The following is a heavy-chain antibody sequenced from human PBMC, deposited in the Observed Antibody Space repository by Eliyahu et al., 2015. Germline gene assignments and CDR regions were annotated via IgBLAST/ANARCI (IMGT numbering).Heavy chain of an antibody. D-gene: IGHD6-13*01. V-gene: IGHV3-21*01. Sequence: VQLVESGGGLVKPGGSLRLXCAASGFTFXXYSMNWVRQAPGKGLEGVSSISSSSSYIYYADSVKGRFTISRDNAKNSLYLQMNSLRAEDTAVYYCAREGVAAAGNVYYGMDVWGQGTTVTVSS. CDR1: GFTFXXYS. CDR3: AREGVAAAGNVYYGMDV. CDR2: ISSSSSYI. J-gene: IGHJ6*02.